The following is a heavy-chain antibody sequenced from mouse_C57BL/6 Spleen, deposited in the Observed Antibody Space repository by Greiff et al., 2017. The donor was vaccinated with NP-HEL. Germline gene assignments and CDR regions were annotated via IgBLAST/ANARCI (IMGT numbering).Heavy chain of an antibody. Sequence: VQLQQSGAELVKPGASVKLSCTASGFNIKDYYMHWVKQRPEQGLEWIGRIDPEDGETQYAPKFQGKATITADTSSNTAYLQLSRLTSEDTAVSYWARPRGITVVVFDYGGQGTTLTVSS. CDR1: GFNIKDYY. J-gene: IGHJ2*01. D-gene: IGHD1-1*01. V-gene: IGHV14-2*01. CDR3: ARPRGITVVVFDY. CDR2: IDPEDGET.